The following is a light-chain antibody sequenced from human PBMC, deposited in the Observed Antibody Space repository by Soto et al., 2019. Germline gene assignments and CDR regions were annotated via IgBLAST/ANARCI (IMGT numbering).Light chain of an antibody. V-gene: IGKV3-20*01. CDR1: QSVINSY. CDR2: GAS. Sequence: EIVLTQSPGTLSLSPGERATLSCRASQSVINSYLAWYQQKPGQAPRLLIYGASSRATGIPDRFSGSGSGTDFTLTISRLEPEDFAVYYCHQYAASPGTFGQGTKVDIK. CDR3: HQYAASPGT. J-gene: IGKJ1*01.